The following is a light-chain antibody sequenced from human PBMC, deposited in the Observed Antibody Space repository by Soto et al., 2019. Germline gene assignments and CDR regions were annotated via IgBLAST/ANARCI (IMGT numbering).Light chain of an antibody. CDR2: EVS. J-gene: IGLJ3*02. V-gene: IGLV2-23*02. Sequence: QSALTQPASVSGPPGQSITISCAGTSSDVGSYNLVSWYQHHPGKAPKLILYEVSQRPSGVSPRFSGSKSGNTASLTISGLQAEDEADYYCSSYAGSSPLWVFGGGTQLTVL. CDR1: SSDVGSYNL. CDR3: SSYAGSSPLWV.